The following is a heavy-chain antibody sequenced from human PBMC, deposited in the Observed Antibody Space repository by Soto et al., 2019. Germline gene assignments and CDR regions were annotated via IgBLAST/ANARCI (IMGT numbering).Heavy chain of an antibody. J-gene: IGHJ6*04. CDR1: GYSLSSYG. V-gene: IGHV1-18*01. CDR3: ARGGYFDSRGARNYPYAGLAV. D-gene: IGHD3-22*01. CDR2: ISPYNDDT. Sequence: ASVKVSCKASGYSLSSYGITWVRQAPGQGLEWLGWISPYNDDTKYAQRLQGRVTMTTDTSTRTAYMDIRGLRSDDTAIYYCARGGYFDSRGARNYPYAGLAVGGKGPTVPVSP.